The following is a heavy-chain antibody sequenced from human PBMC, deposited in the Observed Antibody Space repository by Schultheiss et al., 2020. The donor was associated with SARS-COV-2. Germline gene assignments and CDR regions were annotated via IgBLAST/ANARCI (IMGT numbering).Heavy chain of an antibody. J-gene: IGHJ1*01. CDR1: GFTFSDYY. CDR3: AREVPNDFWSGGYFQN. D-gene: IGHD3-3*01. Sequence: GGSLRLSCAASGFTFSDYYMSWIRQAPGKGLEWVSYISSSSSYTNYADSVKGRFIISRDNAKNSLFLQINNLRAEDTAVYYCAREVPNDFWSGGYFQNWGQGTLVTVSS. CDR2: ISSSSSYT. V-gene: IGHV3-11*05.